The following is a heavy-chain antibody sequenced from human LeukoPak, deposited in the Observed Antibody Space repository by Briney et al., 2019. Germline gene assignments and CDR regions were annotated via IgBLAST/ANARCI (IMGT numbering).Heavy chain of an antibody. V-gene: IGHV3-21*01. CDR2: ITTTSDYI. J-gene: IGHJ4*01. CDR3: AKVADYGDYAPLGH. D-gene: IGHD4-17*01. Sequence: GGSPRLSCAASGFSFSSYAMTWVRQAPGKGLQWVSSITTTSDYIYYSDSVKGRFTISRDNAKNSLYLQMNSLRAEDTAVYYCAKVADYGDYAPLGHWGQGTLVTVSS. CDR1: GFSFSSYA.